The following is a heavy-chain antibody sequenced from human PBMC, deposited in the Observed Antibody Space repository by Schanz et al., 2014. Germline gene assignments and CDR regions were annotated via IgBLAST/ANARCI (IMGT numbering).Heavy chain of an antibody. CDR3: ARDRVGASSYFDY. V-gene: IGHV3-66*01. CDR1: GFTVSANY. Sequence: EVQLVESGGGLVKPGESLRLSCAVSGFTVSANYMIWVRQPPGKGLEWVSLIDYAGSTNYADSVKGRMTVSRDTSKNALFLQMNNLRAEDTAVYYCARDRVGASSYFDYWGQGTLVTVSS. J-gene: IGHJ4*02. CDR2: IDYAGST. D-gene: IGHD1-26*01.